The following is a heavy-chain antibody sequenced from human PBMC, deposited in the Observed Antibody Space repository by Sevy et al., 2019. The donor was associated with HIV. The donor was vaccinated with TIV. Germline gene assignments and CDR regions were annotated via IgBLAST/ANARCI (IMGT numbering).Heavy chain of an antibody. J-gene: IGHJ4*02. V-gene: IGHV1-69*13. D-gene: IGHD2-2*01. Sequence: ASVKVSCKASGGTFSSYVISWVRQAPGQGLEWMGRITPIFGTANYAQKFQGRVTITADESTSTVYMELSSLRSEDTAVYYCASSSGVVPAASLDEYYFDYWGQGTLVTVSS. CDR2: ITPIFGTA. CDR1: GGTFSSYV. CDR3: ASSSGVVPAASLDEYYFDY.